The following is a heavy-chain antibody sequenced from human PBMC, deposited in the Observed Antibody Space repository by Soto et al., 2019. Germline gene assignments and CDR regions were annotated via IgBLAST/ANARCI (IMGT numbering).Heavy chain of an antibody. CDR3: ARLAYCGTDCYALDY. CDR2: IYYSGST. D-gene: IGHD2-21*02. J-gene: IGHJ4*02. Sequence: QLQLQESAPGLVKPSETLSLTCTVSGGSISGGTYYWGWIRQPPGKGLEWIGSIYYSGSTYYNPSLKSRVNISVDTSKNQFSLKLSSVTAADTAVYYCARLAYCGTDCYALDYWGQGSLVTVSS. V-gene: IGHV4-39*01. CDR1: GGSISGGTYY.